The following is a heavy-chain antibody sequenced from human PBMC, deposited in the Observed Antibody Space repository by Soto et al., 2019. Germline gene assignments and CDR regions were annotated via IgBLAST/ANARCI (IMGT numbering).Heavy chain of an antibody. V-gene: IGHV4-59*02. J-gene: IGHJ4*02. Sequence: SETLSLTCTISGGSVSVYYWSWIRQSTGQGLEWIGYIYASGSPYYNPPLRSRVTISADTSKNQISLKLTSPTAADTAVYYCARGVGSSPPQYWGRGTLVTVSS. CDR1: GGSVSVYY. CDR2: IYASGSP. CDR3: ARGVGSSPPQY. D-gene: IGHD1-26*01.